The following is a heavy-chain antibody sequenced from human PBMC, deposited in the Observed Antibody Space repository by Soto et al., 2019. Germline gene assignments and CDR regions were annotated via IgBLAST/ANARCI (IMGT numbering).Heavy chain of an antibody. CDR3: ARGGLQHALDV. D-gene: IGHD6-13*01. J-gene: IGHJ6*02. Sequence: EVQLVESGGGLVQPGGSLRLSCAASGFPFSNYWMYWVRQAPGKGLVWVSRVNNDGTDTTHADSVKGRFTISRDNAENTLYLQMDSLRAEDTAVYYCARGGLQHALDVWGQGSTVNVSS. V-gene: IGHV3-74*03. CDR2: VNNDGTDT. CDR1: GFPFSNYW.